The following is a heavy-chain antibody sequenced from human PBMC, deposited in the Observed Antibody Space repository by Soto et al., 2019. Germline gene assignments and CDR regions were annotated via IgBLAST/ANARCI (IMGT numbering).Heavy chain of an antibody. Sequence: ASVKVSCKVSGYTLTELSMHWVRQAPGKGLEWMGGFDPEDGATIYAQKFQGRVTMTADESTNTAYMELSSLRSEDTAVYYCALGYCRGGSCYYGMVVWGQGTTVTVSS. CDR2: FDPEDGAT. D-gene: IGHD2-15*01. J-gene: IGHJ6*02. V-gene: IGHV1-24*01. CDR3: ALGYCRGGSCYYGMVV. CDR1: GYTLTELS.